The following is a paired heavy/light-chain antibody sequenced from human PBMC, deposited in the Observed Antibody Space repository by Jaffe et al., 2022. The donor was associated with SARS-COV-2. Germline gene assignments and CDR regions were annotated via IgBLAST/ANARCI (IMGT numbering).Light chain of an antibody. CDR3: QQSYSTPPYT. CDR1: QSISRY. J-gene: IGKJ2*01. CDR2: AAS. Sequence: DIQMTQSPSSLSASVGDRVTITCRASQSISRYLNWYQQKPGKAPNLLIYAASSLQSGVPSRFSGSGSGTDFTLTISSLQPEDFATYYCQQSYSTPPYTFGQGTKLEIK. V-gene: IGKV1-39*01.
Heavy chain of an antibody. CDR2: IKSKAAGGTI. CDR1: GFTFIDAW. V-gene: IGHV3-15*01. Sequence: EVQLVESGGGLVKPGGSLRLSCAASGFTFIDAWMSWVRQAPGKGLEWVGRIKSKAAGGTIDYAAPVKGRFTISRDDSQNTLSLQMNSLKTEDTAVYYCTWDHYYDSSGYYYVSDYWGQGTLVTVSS. D-gene: IGHD3-22*01. CDR3: TWDHYYDSSGYYYVSDY. J-gene: IGHJ4*02.